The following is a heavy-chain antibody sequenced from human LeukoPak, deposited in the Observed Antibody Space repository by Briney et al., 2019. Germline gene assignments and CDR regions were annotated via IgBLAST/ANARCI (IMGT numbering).Heavy chain of an antibody. Sequence: GSLRLSCAASGFTFSSYRMNWVRQAPGKGLEWIGSIYHSGSTYYNPSLKSRVTISVDTSKNQFSLKLSSVTAADTAVYFCAWLPSYWGQGTLVTVSS. CDR2: IYHSGST. V-gene: IGHV4-38-2*01. D-gene: IGHD5-12*01. CDR3: AWLPSY. CDR1: GFTFSSYR. J-gene: IGHJ4*02.